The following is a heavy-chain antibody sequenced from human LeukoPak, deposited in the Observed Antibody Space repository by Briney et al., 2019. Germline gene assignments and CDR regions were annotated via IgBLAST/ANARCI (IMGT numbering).Heavy chain of an antibody. V-gene: IGHV3-30*04. CDR1: GFTFSSYA. CDR2: ISYDGSHI. J-gene: IGHJ6*03. Sequence: GGSLRLSCAASGFTFSSYALHWVRQTPGKGLEWVAVISYDGSHIYHADSVKGRSTISRDNSKNTLYLQMNSLRAEDTAVYYCAKHGRLTDHYYYYMNVWGKGTTVTVSS. CDR3: AKHGRLTDHYYYYMNV. D-gene: IGHD4/OR15-4a*01.